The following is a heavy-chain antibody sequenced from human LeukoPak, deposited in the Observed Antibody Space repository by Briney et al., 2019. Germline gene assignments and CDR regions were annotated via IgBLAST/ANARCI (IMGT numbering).Heavy chain of an antibody. CDR1: GGSISSGDYY. CDR3: ARDAGSSGLDDY. D-gene: IGHD6-19*01. J-gene: IGHJ4*02. CDR2: IYYSGST. Sequence: SQTLSLTCTVSGGSISSGDYYWSWIRQPPGKGLEWIGYIYYSGSTYYNPSLKSRVTISVDTSKNQFSLKLSSVTAADTAVYYCARDAGSSGLDDYWGQGTLVTVSS. V-gene: IGHV4-30-4*08.